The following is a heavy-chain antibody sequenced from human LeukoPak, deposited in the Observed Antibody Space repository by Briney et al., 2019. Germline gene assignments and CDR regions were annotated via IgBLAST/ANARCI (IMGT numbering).Heavy chain of an antibody. CDR2: ISAYNGNT. CDR1: GCTFTSYG. D-gene: IGHD3-10*01. CDR3: ARALGRFGELLYDY. J-gene: IGHJ4*02. V-gene: IGHV1-18*01. Sequence: ASVKVSCKASGCTFTSYGISWVRQAPGQGLEWMGWISAYNGNTNYAQKLQGRVTMTTDTSTSTAYMELRSLRSDDTAVYYCARALGRFGELLYDYWGQGTLVTVSS.